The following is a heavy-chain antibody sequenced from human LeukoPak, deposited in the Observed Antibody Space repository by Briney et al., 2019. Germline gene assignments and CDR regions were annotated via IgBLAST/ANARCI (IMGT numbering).Heavy chain of an antibody. D-gene: IGHD5-18*01. CDR2: IKPNSGDT. Sequence: ASVKVSCKASGYTFTGYYIHWVRQAPGQGLEWMGWIKPNSGDTNYAQKFQGRVTMTRDTSISTAYMELSRLRSDDTAVYYCARIRGYSYGPLDYWGQGTLVTVSS. J-gene: IGHJ4*02. V-gene: IGHV1-2*02. CDR1: GYTFTGYY. CDR3: ARIRGYSYGPLDY.